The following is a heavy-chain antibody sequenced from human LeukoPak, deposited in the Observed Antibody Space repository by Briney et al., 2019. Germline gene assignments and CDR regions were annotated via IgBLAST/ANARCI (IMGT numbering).Heavy chain of an antibody. D-gene: IGHD5-18*01. V-gene: IGHV3-20*04. CDR1: GFTFDDYG. CDR3: ARALRRYSYDYSSPDY. CDR2: INWSGGST. Sequence: GGSLRLSCAASGFTFDDYGMSWVRQAPGKGLEWVSGINWSGGSTGYADSVKGRFTISRDNAKNSLYLQMNSLRAEDTALYYCARALRRYSYDYSSPDYWGQGTLVTVSS. J-gene: IGHJ4*02.